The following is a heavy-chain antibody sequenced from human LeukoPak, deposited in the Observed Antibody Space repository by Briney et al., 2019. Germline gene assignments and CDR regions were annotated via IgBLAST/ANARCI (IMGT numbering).Heavy chain of an antibody. Sequence: SETLSLTCTVSGGSISSYYWSWIRQPPGKGLEWIGYIYYSGSTNYNTSLKSRVTISVDTSKNQFSLKLSSVTAADTAVYYCARDPYDSSGYHAFDLWGQGTMVSVSS. J-gene: IGHJ3*01. D-gene: IGHD3-22*01. CDR3: ARDPYDSSGYHAFDL. V-gene: IGHV4-59*01. CDR1: GGSISSYY. CDR2: IYYSGST.